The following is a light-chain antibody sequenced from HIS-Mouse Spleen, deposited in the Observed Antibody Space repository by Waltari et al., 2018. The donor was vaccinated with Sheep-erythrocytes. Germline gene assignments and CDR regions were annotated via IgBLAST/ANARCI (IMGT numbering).Light chain of an antibody. CDR3: QQSYSTPQFT. CDR1: QSISSY. CDR2: AAS. V-gene: IGKV1-39*01. J-gene: IGKJ3*01. Sequence: DIQMTQSPSSLSASVGDRVTLTCRASQSISSYLNWYQQKPGKAPKLLIYAASSLQSGVPSRFSGSGSGTDFTLTISSLQPEDFATYYCQQSYSTPQFTFGPGTKVDIK.